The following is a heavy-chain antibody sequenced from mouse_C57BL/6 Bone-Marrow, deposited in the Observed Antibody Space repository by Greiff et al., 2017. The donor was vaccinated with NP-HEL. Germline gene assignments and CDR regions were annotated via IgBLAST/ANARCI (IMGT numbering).Heavy chain of an antibody. CDR2: IYPRSGNT. V-gene: IGHV1-81*01. D-gene: IGHD1-1*01. Sequence: VKLVESGAELARPGASVKLSCKASGYTFTSYGISWVKQRTGQGLEWIGEIYPRSGNTYYNEKFKGKATLTADKSSSTAYMELRSLTSEDSAVYFCARGPYYGSSYGYFDVWGTGTTVTVSS. CDR1: GYTFTSYG. J-gene: IGHJ1*03. CDR3: ARGPYYGSSYGYFDV.